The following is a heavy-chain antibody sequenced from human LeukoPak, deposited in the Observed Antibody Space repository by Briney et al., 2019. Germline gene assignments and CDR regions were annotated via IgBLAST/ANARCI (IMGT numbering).Heavy chain of an antibody. J-gene: IGHJ5*01. D-gene: IGHD3-10*01. CDR2: INYGGST. CDR1: TGSISSYY. V-gene: IGHV4-59*01. Sequence: PSETLSLTCIVSTGSISSYYWSWIRQPPGKGLEWIGYINYGGSTNYNPYLKSRVTISVDTTKNQFSLKLSSVTAADTAVYYCARGKLPSISMVRGVRHTSWFDSWGQGILVTVSS. CDR3: ARGKLPSISMVRGVRHTSWFDS.